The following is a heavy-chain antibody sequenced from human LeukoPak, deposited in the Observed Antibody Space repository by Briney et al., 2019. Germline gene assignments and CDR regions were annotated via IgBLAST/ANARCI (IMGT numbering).Heavy chain of an antibody. CDR1: GFTFSSYA. Sequence: GGSLRLSCAASGFTFSSYAMSWVRQAPGKGLEWVSAISGSGGSTYYADSVKGRFTISRDNSKNTLYLQMNSLRAEDTAVYYCAKDQQRRDGYNTGDYWGQGTLVTVSS. CDR3: AKDQQRRDGYNTGDY. J-gene: IGHJ4*02. V-gene: IGHV3-23*01. CDR2: ISGSGGST. D-gene: IGHD5-24*01.